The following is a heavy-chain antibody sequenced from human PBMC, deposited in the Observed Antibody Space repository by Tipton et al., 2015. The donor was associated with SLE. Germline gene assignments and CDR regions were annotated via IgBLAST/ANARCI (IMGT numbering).Heavy chain of an antibody. J-gene: IGHJ4*02. D-gene: IGHD2-15*01. V-gene: IGHV4-59*01. CDR1: GGSISNYY. CDR2: IYYSGNT. Sequence: TLSLTCTVSGGSISNYYWSWIRQPPGKGLEWIGYIYYSGNTKYNPSLKSRVTISVDTSKNQFSLKLSSVTAADTAVYYCARAGYLSPLDSWGQGTLVAVSS. CDR3: ARAGYLSPLDS.